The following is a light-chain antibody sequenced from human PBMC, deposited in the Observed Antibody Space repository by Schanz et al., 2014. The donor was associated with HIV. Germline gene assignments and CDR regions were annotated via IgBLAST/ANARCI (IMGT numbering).Light chain of an antibody. J-gene: IGLJ3*02. CDR2: NTF. V-gene: IGLV1-44*01. CDR1: SSNFRSNA. CDR3: GTWDDSLNGWV. Sequence: QSVLTQPPSASGTPGQRVTISCSGSSSNFRSNAVNWYQQLPGTAPKLVIYNTFHRPSGVPDRFSGSESDTSASLAISGLQSEDEADYYCGTWDDSLNGWVFGGGTQLTVL.